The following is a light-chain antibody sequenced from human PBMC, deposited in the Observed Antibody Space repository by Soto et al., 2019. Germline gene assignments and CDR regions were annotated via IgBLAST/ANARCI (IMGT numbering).Light chain of an antibody. J-gene: IGKJ5*01. CDR1: QGISSS. CDR2: DAS. CDR3: QQYNSYSIT. Sequence: DIQLTQSPSFLSASVGDRVTITCRASQGISSSLAWYQQKPGEAPRLLIYDASSLESGVPSRFSGSGSGTEFTLTISSLQPDDFATYYCQQYNSYSITFGQGTRLEIK. V-gene: IGKV1-9*01.